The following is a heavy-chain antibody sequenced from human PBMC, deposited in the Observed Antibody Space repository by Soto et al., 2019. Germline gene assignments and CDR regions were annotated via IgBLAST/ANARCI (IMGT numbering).Heavy chain of an antibody. CDR3: ARRWGAAFDY. V-gene: IGHV4-59*08. J-gene: IGHJ4*02. Sequence: QVQLQESGPGLVKPSETLSLTCTVSGGFISSYYWSWIRQPPGKGLEWIGYIYYSGSTNYNPSLKSRVTISVDTSNNQFSLKLSSVTAADTAVYYCARRWGAAFDYWGQGTLVTVSS. CDR1: GGFISSYY. CDR2: IYYSGST. D-gene: IGHD1-26*01.